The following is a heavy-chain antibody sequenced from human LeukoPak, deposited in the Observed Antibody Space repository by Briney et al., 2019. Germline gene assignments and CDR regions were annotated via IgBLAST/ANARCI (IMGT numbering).Heavy chain of an antibody. Sequence: ASVKVSCKASGYTFTSYDINWVRQATGQGLEWMGIINPSGGSTSYAQKFQGRVTMTRDTSTSTVYMELSSLRSEDTAVYYCARAPHYSYYFDYWGQGTLVTVSS. V-gene: IGHV1-46*01. CDR1: GYTFTSYD. CDR2: INPSGGST. D-gene: IGHD4-11*01. CDR3: ARAPHYSYYFDY. J-gene: IGHJ4*02.